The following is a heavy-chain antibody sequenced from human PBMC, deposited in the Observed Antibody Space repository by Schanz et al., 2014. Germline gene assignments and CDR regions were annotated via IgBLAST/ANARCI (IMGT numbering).Heavy chain of an antibody. J-gene: IGHJ4*02. CDR3: ARGLIAAAGGAFDY. Sequence: EVHLLESGGGLVQPGGSLRLSCAASGFTFSSYAMSWVRQAPGKGLEWVSVIGVDGTTTYYADSVKGRFTISRDNSKNTLYLQMNSLRAGDAAVYYCARGLIAAAGGAFDYWGQGTLVAVSA. D-gene: IGHD6-13*01. CDR2: IGVDGTTT. CDR1: GFTFSSYA. V-gene: IGHV3-23*01.